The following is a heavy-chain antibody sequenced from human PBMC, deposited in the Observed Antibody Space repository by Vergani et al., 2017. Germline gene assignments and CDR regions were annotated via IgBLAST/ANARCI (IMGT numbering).Heavy chain of an antibody. J-gene: IGHJ4*02. Sequence: QVQLQQWGAGLLKPSETLSLTCAVYGGSFSGYYWSWIRQPPGKGLEWIGEINHSGSTYYNPSLKSRVTISVDTSKNQFSLKLSSVTAADTAVYCCARQARIAVAANFDYWGQGTLVTVSS. CDR2: INHSGST. CDR1: GGSFSGYY. V-gene: IGHV4-34*01. D-gene: IGHD6-19*01. CDR3: ARQARIAVAANFDY.